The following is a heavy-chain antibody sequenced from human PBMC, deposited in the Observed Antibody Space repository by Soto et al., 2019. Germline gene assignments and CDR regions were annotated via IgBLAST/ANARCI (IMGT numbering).Heavy chain of an antibody. CDR1: GDSVTSVSGY. V-gene: IGHV4-61*01. CDR3: ARGVGFGYYYYHMDL. J-gene: IGHJ6*02. D-gene: IGHD3-10*01. Sequence: QVQLQESGPGLVKPSETLSLTCTVSGDSVTSVSGYWSWIRQPPGKGLEWIGYIYYSGSADYNPSLGSRVTISIDTSKNQFSLKLTSVTAADTAVYYCARGVGFGYYYYHMDLWGQGTTVTVSS. CDR2: IYYSGSA.